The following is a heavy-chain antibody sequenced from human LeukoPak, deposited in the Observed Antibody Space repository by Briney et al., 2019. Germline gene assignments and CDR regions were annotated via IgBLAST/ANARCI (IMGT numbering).Heavy chain of an antibody. CDR2: IIPIFGTA. D-gene: IGHD3-10*01. Sequence: GSSVKVSYKASGGTFSSYAISWVRQAPGQGLEWMGGIIPIFGTANYAQKFQGRVTITADESTSTAYMELSSLRSEGTAMYYCARYYGSGSYFDYWGQGTLVTVSS. CDR3: ARYYGSGSYFDY. J-gene: IGHJ4*02. V-gene: IGHV1-69*01. CDR1: GGTFSSYA.